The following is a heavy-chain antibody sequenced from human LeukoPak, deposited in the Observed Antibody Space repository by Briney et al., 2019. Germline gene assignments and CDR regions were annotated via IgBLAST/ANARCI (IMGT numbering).Heavy chain of an antibody. V-gene: IGHV3-7*01. CDR1: GFTFDSYW. Sequence: GGSLRLSCAASGFTFDSYWMSWVRQAPGKGLEWVANIKEDGSEKYYGDSVKGRFTISRDNSKNTLYLQMNSLRAADTALYYCVQGTRRGAITMVRGVIGKSYYFDSWGQGTLVTVSS. J-gene: IGHJ4*02. CDR2: IKEDGSEK. D-gene: IGHD3-10*01. CDR3: VQGTRRGAITMVRGVIGKSYYFDS.